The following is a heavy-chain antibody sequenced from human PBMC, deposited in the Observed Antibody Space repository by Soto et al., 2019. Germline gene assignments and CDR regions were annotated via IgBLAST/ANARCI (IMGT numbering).Heavy chain of an antibody. CDR2: IKQDGSET. J-gene: IGHJ4*02. CDR3: VRDRGYCSGGTCYSVLDY. Sequence: PGGSLRLSCAASGFTFSTYWMNWVRQAPGKGLEWVATIKQDGSETYYVDSVKGRFTISRDNAKSSLYLQMNSLRAEDTAVYHCVRDRGYCSGGTCYSVLDYWAQGTLVTVSS. V-gene: IGHV3-7*01. D-gene: IGHD2-15*01. CDR1: GFTFSTYW.